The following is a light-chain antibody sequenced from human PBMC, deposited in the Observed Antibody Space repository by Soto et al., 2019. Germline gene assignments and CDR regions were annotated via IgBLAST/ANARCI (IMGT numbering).Light chain of an antibody. CDR3: QQYVNSPAT. CDR1: QSLSSTY. V-gene: IGKV3-20*01. J-gene: IGKJ2*01. Sequence: EILLTQSPGTLSLCPGEGATLSCRASQSLSSTYLAWYQHKPGQAPRLLIYAASNRATGIPDRFSGSGSGTDFTLTISRLEPEDFAVYYCQQYVNSPATFGQGTKADIK. CDR2: AAS.